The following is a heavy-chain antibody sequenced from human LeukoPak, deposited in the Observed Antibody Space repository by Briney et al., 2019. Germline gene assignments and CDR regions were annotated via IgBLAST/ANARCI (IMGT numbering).Heavy chain of an antibody. J-gene: IGHJ4*02. D-gene: IGHD1-26*01. V-gene: IGHV3-30-3*01. Sequence: GRSLRLSCAASGFTFSSYAMHWVRQAPGKGLEWVAVISYDGSNKYYADSVKGRFTISRDNSKNTLYPQMNSLRAEDTAVYYCARDQERSGALDYWGQGTLVTVSS. CDR3: ARDQERSGALDY. CDR1: GFTFSSYA. CDR2: ISYDGSNK.